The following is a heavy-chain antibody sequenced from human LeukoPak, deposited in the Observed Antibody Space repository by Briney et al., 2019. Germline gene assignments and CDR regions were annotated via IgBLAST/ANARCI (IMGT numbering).Heavy chain of an antibody. J-gene: IGHJ5*02. V-gene: IGHV4-39*07. D-gene: IGHD2-21*02. CDR2: IYYSGST. CDR3: ARAHIVVVTARRWFDP. CDR1: GGSISSSSYY. Sequence: TPSETLSLTCTVSGGSISSSSYYWGWTRQPPGKGLEWIGSIYYSGSTYYNPSLKSRVTISVDTSKNQFSLKLSSVTAADTAVYYCARAHIVVVTARRWFDPWGQGTLVTVSS.